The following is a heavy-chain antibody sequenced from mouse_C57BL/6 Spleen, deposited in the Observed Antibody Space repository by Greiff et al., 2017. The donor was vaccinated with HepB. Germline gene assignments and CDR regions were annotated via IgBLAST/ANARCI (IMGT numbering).Heavy chain of an antibody. CDR3: AMDYYGSSFLDY. J-gene: IGHJ2*01. CDR2: IYPGDGDT. Sequence: VQLQQSGAELVKPGASVKISCKASGYAFSSYWMNWVKQRPGKGLEWIGQIYPGDGDTNYNGKFKGKATLTADKSSSTAYMQLSSLTSEDSAVYFCAMDYYGSSFLDYWGQGTTLTVSS. V-gene: IGHV1-80*01. D-gene: IGHD1-1*01. CDR1: GYAFSSYW.